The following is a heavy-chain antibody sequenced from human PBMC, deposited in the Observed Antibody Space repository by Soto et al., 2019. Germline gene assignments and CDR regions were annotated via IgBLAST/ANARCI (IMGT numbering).Heavy chain of an antibody. D-gene: IGHD6-19*01. Sequence: QDQLVQSGAEVKKPGSSVKVSCKASGGTFSSYTISWVRQAPGQGLEWMGRIIPILGIANYAQKFQGRVTITADKSTSTAYMELSSLRSEDTAVYYCARERSSGWYVGYWGQGTLVTVSS. CDR3: ARERSSGWYVGY. J-gene: IGHJ4*02. CDR1: GGTFSSYT. CDR2: IIPILGIA. V-gene: IGHV1-69*08.